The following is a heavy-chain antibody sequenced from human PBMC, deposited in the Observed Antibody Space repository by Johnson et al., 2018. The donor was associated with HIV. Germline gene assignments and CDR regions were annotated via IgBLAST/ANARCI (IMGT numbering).Heavy chain of an antibody. CDR2: ITSSGSTK. D-gene: IGHD5-24*01. J-gene: IGHJ3*02. V-gene: IGHV3-11*04. CDR1: GFTFSDYY. Sequence: QVQLVESGGGLVKPGGSLRLSCAASGFTFSDYYMTWIRQAPGKGLEWVSSITSSGSTKYYADSVKGRFTISRDNVKNSLFLQMNSLRAEDTAVYYCARDGYNYVAFDIWGQGTMVTVSS. CDR3: ARDGYNYVAFDI.